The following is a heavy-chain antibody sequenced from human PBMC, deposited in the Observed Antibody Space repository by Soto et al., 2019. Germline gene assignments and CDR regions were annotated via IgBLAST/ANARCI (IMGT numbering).Heavy chain of an antibody. Sequence: GGSLRLSCAASGFTFSSYGMHLVRQAPGKGLECVSGISYDGSNKYYADSVKGRFTISRDNSKNTLYLQMNSLRAEDTAVYYCAKDRKIITIFGVVTHSYYYGMDVWGQGTTVTVSS. CDR3: AKDRKIITIFGVVTHSYYYGMDV. CDR2: ISYDGSNK. CDR1: GFTFSSYG. J-gene: IGHJ6*02. D-gene: IGHD3-3*01. V-gene: IGHV3-30*18.